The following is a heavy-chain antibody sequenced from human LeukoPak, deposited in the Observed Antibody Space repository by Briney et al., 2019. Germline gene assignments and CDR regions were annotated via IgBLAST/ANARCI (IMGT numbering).Heavy chain of an antibody. CDR3: TTDLAMVRGVNDAFDI. J-gene: IGHJ3*02. V-gene: IGHV3-15*01. D-gene: IGHD3-10*01. Sequence: RPGGSLRPSCAASGFTFSSYWMSWVRQAPGKGLEWVGRIKSKTDGGTTDYAAPVKGRFTISRDDSKNTLYLQMNSLKTEDTAVYYCTTDLAMVRGVNDAFDIWGQGTMVTVSS. CDR1: GFTFSSYW. CDR2: IKSKTDGGTT.